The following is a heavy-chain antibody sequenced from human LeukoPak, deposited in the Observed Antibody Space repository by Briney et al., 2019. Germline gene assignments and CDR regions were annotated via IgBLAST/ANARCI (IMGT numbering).Heavy chain of an antibody. CDR2: IYYSGST. CDR1: GGSISGYY. V-gene: IGHV4-59*01. CDR3: ARDRGYDYVWGSYRTDYFDY. D-gene: IGHD3-16*02. Sequence: SETLSLTCTVSGGSISGYYWNWIRQPPGKGLEWIGYIYYSGSTNYTPSLKSRVTMSLDTSKNQFSLKLSSVTAADTAVYYCARDRGYDYVWGSYRTDYFDYWGQGTLVTVSS. J-gene: IGHJ4*02.